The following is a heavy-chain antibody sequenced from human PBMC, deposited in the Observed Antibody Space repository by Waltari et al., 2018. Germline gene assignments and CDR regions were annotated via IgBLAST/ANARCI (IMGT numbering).Heavy chain of an antibody. CDR3: ARGGGLLRGVSGYGYGMDV. V-gene: IGHV4-38-2*01. D-gene: IGHD3-10*01. CDR1: GYSISSGYY. Sequence: QVQLQESGPRLVTPSETLSLNCAVSGYSISSGYYWDWIRQPPGQGLEGMGTITHSGLTYDSPSLKSRVTISVDTAKNHFSLEMRAVAGADTAVYYCARGGGLLRGVSGYGYGMDVGGQGTTVTVSS. J-gene: IGHJ6*02. CDR2: ITHSGLT.